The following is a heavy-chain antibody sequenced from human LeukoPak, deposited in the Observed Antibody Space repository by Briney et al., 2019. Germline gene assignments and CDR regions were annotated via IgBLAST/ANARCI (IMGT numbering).Heavy chain of an antibody. J-gene: IGHJ6*03. CDR3: AGHSSSWYHYMDV. V-gene: IGHV4-59*08. CDR2: IYYSGST. Sequence: SETLSLTCTVSGSSISSYYWSWIRQPPGKGLEWIGYIYYSGSTNYNPSLKSRVTISVDTSKNQFSLKLSSVTAADTAVYYCAGHSSSWYHYMDVWGKGTTVTVSS. D-gene: IGHD6-13*01. CDR1: GSSISSYY.